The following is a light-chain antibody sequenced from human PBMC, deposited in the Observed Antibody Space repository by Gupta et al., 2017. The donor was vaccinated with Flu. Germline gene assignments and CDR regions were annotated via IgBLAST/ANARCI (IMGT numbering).Light chain of an antibody. J-gene: IGKJ4*01. CDR1: QSRLHSNGYNY. CDR2: LGS. CDR3: MQSLQTKVT. Sequence: DIVMTQSPLSLPVTPGEPASISCRSSQSRLHSNGYNYLDWYLQKPGQSPQLLIYLGSNRASGVPDRFSGSGSGTDFTLKISRVEAEDVGVYYCMQSLQTKVTFGGGTKVEIK. V-gene: IGKV2-28*01.